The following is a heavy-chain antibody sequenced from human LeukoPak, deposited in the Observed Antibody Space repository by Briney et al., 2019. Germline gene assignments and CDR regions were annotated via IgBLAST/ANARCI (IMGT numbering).Heavy chain of an antibody. CDR2: INPNSGGT. CDR1: GYTFTSYY. Sequence: ASVKVSCKASGYTFTSYYMHWVRQAPGQGLEWMGWINPNSGGTNYAQKFQGRVTMTRDTSISTAYMELSRLRSDDTAVYYCARDYCSSTSCLGGYWFDPWGQGTLVTVSS. CDR3: ARDYCSSTSCLGGYWFDP. V-gene: IGHV1-2*02. J-gene: IGHJ5*02. D-gene: IGHD2-2*01.